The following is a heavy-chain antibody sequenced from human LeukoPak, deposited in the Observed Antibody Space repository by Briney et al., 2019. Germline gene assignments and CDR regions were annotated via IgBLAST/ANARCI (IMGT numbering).Heavy chain of an antibody. CDR3: ARASGGSYGGAFDY. CDR1: GYTFTSYY. D-gene: IGHD1-26*01. CDR2: INPSGGST. Sequence: ASVKVSCKASGYTFTSYYMLWVRQAPGQGLEWMGIINPSGGSTNYAQKFQGRVTMTRDMSTSTVYMQLSSLRSDDTAVYYCARASGGSYGGAFDYWGREPWSPSPQ. V-gene: IGHV1-46*01. J-gene: IGHJ4*02.